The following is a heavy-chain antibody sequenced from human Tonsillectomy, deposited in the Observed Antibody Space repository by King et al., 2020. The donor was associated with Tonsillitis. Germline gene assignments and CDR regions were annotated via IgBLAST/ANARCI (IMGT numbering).Heavy chain of an antibody. J-gene: IGHJ5*02. CDR2: LSGSGAST. V-gene: IGHV3-23*04. D-gene: IGHD1-26*01. CDR3: AKDSAGAGYNWFDP. CDR1: GFTFSTYA. Sequence: VQLVESGGGLVQPGGSLRLSCAASGFTFSTYAMSWVRQAPGKGLEWVSTLSGSGASTYYADSVKGRVAISRDNSRNTLYLQMNSLRGEDTAIYYCAKDSAGAGYNWFDPWGQGTLVTVSS.